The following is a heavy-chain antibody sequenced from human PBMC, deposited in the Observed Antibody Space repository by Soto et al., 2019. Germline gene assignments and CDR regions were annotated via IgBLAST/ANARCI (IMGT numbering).Heavy chain of an antibody. CDR2: INPKFGDT. D-gene: IGHD3-10*01. J-gene: IGHJ6*02. CDR1: GYTFSAYY. Sequence: QVQLVQSGAEVKEPGDSVRVSCEASGYTFSAYYIHWVRQAPGQGLEWMGWINPKFGDTTYAQDFQGRVTMPRDMSISTGYMELSRLTSDDTAIYYCARNMDYYYGPGSGNGHGVWGQGTTVTVFS. V-gene: IGHV1-2*02. CDR3: ARNMDYYYGPGSGNGHGV.